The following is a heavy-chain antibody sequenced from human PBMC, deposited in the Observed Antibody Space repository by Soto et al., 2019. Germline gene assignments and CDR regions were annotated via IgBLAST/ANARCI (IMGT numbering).Heavy chain of an antibody. CDR3: ARGGDYIAAAGTVGMDV. D-gene: IGHD6-13*01. Sequence: QVQLVESGGGVVQPGRSLRLSCAASGFTFSSYAMHWVRQAPGKGLEWVAVISYDGSNKYYADSVKGRFTISRDNSKNTLYLQMNSLRAEDTAVYYCARGGDYIAAAGTVGMDVWGQGTTVTVSS. J-gene: IGHJ6*02. CDR2: ISYDGSNK. CDR1: GFTFSSYA. V-gene: IGHV3-30-3*01.